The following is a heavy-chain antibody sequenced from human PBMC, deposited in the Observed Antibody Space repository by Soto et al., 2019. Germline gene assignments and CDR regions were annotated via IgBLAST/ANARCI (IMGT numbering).Heavy chain of an antibody. J-gene: IGHJ4*02. CDR1: GGSFSGYY. CDR2: INHSGST. CDR3: ARGPSSYSSSWY. D-gene: IGHD6-13*01. V-gene: IGHV4-34*01. Sequence: SETLSLTCAVYGGSFSGYYWSWIRQPPGKGLEWIGEINHSGSTNYNPSLKSRVTISVDTSKNQFSLKLSSVTAADTAVYYCARGPSSYSSSWYWGQGTLVTVSS.